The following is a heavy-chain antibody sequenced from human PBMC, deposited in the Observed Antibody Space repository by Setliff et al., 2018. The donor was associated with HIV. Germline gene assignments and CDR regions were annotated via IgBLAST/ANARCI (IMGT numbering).Heavy chain of an antibody. Sequence: SETLSLTCSVSGGSISSHHWSWIRQPPGKGLEWLGYIYYSGVTHYNPSLKSRVTISVDTSKNQFSLKLNSVTAADTAVYYCGGNGYYSIDYWGQGTLVTVSS. D-gene: IGHD3-22*01. J-gene: IGHJ4*02. CDR2: IYYSGVT. CDR3: GGNGYYSIDY. V-gene: IGHV4-59*11. CDR1: GGSISSHH.